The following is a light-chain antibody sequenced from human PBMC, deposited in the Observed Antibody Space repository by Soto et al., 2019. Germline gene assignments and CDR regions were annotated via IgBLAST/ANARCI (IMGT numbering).Light chain of an antibody. J-gene: IGLJ2*01. CDR3: AAWDDSLNGQEV. Sequence: QSVLTQPPSASGTPGLRVTISCSGSSSNIGSNTVNWYKQLPGTAPKLLIYFNNQRPSGVPDRFSGSKSGTSASLAISGLQSEDEADYYCAAWDDSLNGQEVFDGGTKVTVL. V-gene: IGLV1-44*01. CDR1: SSNIGSNT. CDR2: FNN.